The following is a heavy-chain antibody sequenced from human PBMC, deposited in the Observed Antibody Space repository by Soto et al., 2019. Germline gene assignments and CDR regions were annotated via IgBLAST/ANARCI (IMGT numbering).Heavy chain of an antibody. CDR2: ISSSGSYI. CDR1: GSYS. Sequence: EVQLVESGGGLVKPGGSLRLSCAASGSYSMNWVRQAPGKGLEWVSSISSSGSYIYYADSVKGRFTISRDNAKNSLYLQMNSLRAEDTAVYYCAIGGRYSSGRHFDLWGRTTLVTVSS. D-gene: IGHD6-19*01. J-gene: IGHJ2*01. CDR3: AIGGRYSSGRHFDL. V-gene: IGHV3-21*01.